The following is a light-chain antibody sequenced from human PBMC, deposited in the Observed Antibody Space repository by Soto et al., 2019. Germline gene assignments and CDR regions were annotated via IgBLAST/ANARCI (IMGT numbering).Light chain of an antibody. CDR2: EVS. J-gene: IGKJ4*01. CDR3: MQSSHLPVT. Sequence: DLVMTPTPLSLSVTPGQPASMSCKSSASLLSGDGKTYLSWFLQKPGQPPQFLIYEVSNRFSRVPDRFSGSGSGTDFTLKISRVEAEDVGIYYCMQSSHLPVTFGGGTKVEIK. CDR1: ASLLSGDGKTY. V-gene: IGKV2D-29*01.